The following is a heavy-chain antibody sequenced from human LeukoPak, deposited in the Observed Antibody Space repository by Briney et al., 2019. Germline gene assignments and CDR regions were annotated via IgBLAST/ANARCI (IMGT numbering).Heavy chain of an antibody. Sequence: PGGSLRLSCAASGFTFSSYGMHWVRQAPGKGLEWVAFIRYDGSNKYYADSVKGRFTISRDNSKNTLYLQMNSLRAEDTAVYYCAKDPVKYSSSWYGFQHWGQGTLVTVSS. D-gene: IGHD6-13*01. CDR1: GFTFSSYG. CDR3: AKDPVKYSSSWYGFQH. V-gene: IGHV3-30*02. J-gene: IGHJ1*01. CDR2: IRYDGSNK.